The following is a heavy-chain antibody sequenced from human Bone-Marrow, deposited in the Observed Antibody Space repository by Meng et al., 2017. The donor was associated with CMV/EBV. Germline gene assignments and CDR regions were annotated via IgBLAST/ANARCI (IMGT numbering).Heavy chain of an antibody. CDR2: ISSSSSTI. CDR1: GFTFSSYS. CDR3: ARYRVDSTMVPCSFDS. V-gene: IGHV3-48*04. Sequence: GGSLRLSCAASGFTFSSYSMNWVRQAPGKGLEWVSYISSSSSTIYYADSVKGRFTISRDNAKNSLYLQMNSLRAEDTAVYYCARYRVDSTMVPCSFDSWGQGTLVTVSS. J-gene: IGHJ4*02. D-gene: IGHD5-18*01.